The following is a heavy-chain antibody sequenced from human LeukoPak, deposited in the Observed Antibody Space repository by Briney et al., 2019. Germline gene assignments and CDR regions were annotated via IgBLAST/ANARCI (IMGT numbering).Heavy chain of an antibody. CDR3: ARVSGGSSTHYYYMDV. CDR1: GGSMSSYD. J-gene: IGHJ6*03. Sequence: SETLSLTCTVSGGSMSSYDWSWTRQPPGKGLEWIGYTYYSGSTNYNPSLNSRVTISLDTSKNQFSLRLSSVTAADTAVYYCARVSGGSSTHYYYMDVWGKGTTVTVSS. V-gene: IGHV4-59*01. CDR2: TYYSGST. D-gene: IGHD2-15*01.